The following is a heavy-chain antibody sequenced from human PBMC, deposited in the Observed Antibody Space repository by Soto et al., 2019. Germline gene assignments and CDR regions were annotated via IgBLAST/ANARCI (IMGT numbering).Heavy chain of an antibody. CDR1: GGSISSGCYY. V-gene: IGHV4-31*03. Sequence: SETLSLTCTVSGGSISSGCYYWSWISQHPGKGLEWIGYIYYSGSTYYNPSLKSRVTISVDTSKNQFSLKLSSVTAADTAVYYCARGSFGVVRLYYYMDVWGKGTTVTVSS. CDR3: ARGSFGVVRLYYYMDV. CDR2: IYYSGST. J-gene: IGHJ6*03. D-gene: IGHD3-3*01.